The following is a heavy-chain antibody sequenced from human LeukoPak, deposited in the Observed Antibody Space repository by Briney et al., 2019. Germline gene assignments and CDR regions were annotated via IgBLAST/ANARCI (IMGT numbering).Heavy chain of an antibody. CDR2: ISGSGGST. CDR1: GFTFSSYG. D-gene: IGHD5-12*01. Sequence: PGGSLRLSRAASGFTFSSYGMSWVRQAPGKGLEWVSAISGSGGSTYYADSVKGRFTISRDNSKNTLYLQMNSLRAEDTAVYYCAREHSGYDFPGRDYYYMDVWGKGTTVTVSS. V-gene: IGHV3-23*01. J-gene: IGHJ6*03. CDR3: AREHSGYDFPGRDYYYMDV.